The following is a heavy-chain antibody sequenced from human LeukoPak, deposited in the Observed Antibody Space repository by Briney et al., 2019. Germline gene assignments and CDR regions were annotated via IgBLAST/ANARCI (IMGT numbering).Heavy chain of an antibody. CDR1: GDTFTSYG. Sequence: ASVKVSCKASGDTFTSYGISWVRQAPGQGLEWMGWISAYNGNTNYAQKFQGRVTMTTDTSTNTAFMELRSLRSADTAVYYCARASSSKHAFDFWGQGTMVTVSS. D-gene: IGHD4-11*01. V-gene: IGHV1-18*01. CDR3: ARASSSKHAFDF. CDR2: ISAYNGNT. J-gene: IGHJ3*01.